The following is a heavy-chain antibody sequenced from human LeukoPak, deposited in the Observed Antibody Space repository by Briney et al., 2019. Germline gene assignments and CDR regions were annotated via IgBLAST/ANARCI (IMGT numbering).Heavy chain of an antibody. CDR3: ARIQLYHGDFDS. J-gene: IGHJ4*02. D-gene: IGHD1-1*01. Sequence: GGSLRLSCLASRFIFSNYWMTWVRQAPGKGLEWVASIRDDGSAKYYVDSVKGRFTISRDAAKNSLYLELNSLRVEDTAVYYCARIQLYHGDFDSWGQGTLVTVSS. CDR2: IRDDGSAK. CDR1: RFIFSNYW. V-gene: IGHV3-7*01.